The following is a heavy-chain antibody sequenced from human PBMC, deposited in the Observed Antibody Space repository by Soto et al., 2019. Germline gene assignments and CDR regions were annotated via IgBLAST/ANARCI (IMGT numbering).Heavy chain of an antibody. V-gene: IGHV1-46*01. J-gene: IGHJ4*02. CDR1: GYTFTSYH. CDR2: INPSGDRT. D-gene: IGHD4-17*01. Sequence: QVQLVQSGAEVKKAGASVKVSCKASGYTFTSYHMDWVRQAPGQGLEWMGKINPSGDRTWYAQKFRGRVTMTRDTSTSTDYMELSSLRSEDTAVYYCARDGGNYGDDDYWGQGTLVTVSS. CDR3: ARDGGNYGDDDY.